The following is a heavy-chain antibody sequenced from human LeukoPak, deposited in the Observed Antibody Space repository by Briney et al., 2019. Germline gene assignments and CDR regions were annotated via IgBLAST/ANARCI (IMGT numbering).Heavy chain of an antibody. J-gene: IGHJ4*02. CDR1: GFTFSSYS. Sequence: GGSLRLSCAASGFTFSSYSMNWVRQAPGKGLEWVSSISSSSSYIYYADSVKGRFTISRDNAKNSLYLQMNSLRAEDTAVYYCARDQVEMATFFDYWGQGTLVTVSS. V-gene: IGHV3-21*01. CDR3: ARDQVEMATFFDY. D-gene: IGHD5-24*01. CDR2: ISSSSSYI.